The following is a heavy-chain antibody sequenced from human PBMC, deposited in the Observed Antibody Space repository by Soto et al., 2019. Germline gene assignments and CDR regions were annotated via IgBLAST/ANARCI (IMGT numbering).Heavy chain of an antibody. Sequence: ASLKLSCKSSGYTFTSYYIHWVRQAPGQGLEWMGIINPSGGSTSYAQKFQGRVTMTRDTSTSTVYMELSSLRSEDTAVYYCAGDSRIAAAGRFDYWGQGTLVTVAS. CDR1: GYTFTSYY. D-gene: IGHD6-13*01. CDR3: AGDSRIAAAGRFDY. V-gene: IGHV1-46*03. J-gene: IGHJ4*02. CDR2: INPSGGST.